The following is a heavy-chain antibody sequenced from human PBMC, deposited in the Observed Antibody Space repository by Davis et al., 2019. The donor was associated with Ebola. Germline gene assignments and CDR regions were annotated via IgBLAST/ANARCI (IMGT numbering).Heavy chain of an antibody. CDR1: GYTFNLYG. CDR2: ISAYNGNT. J-gene: IGHJ4*02. V-gene: IGHV1-18*01. D-gene: IGHD2-15*01. CDR3: ARGGCSGGSCYSIDY. Sequence: ASVKVSCKASGYTFNLYGISWVRQAPGQGLEWMGWISAYNGNTNYAQRFQDRVTMTTDTSTNTAYMEVRSLRSGDTAVYYCARGGCSGGSCYSIDYWGQGTLVTVSS.